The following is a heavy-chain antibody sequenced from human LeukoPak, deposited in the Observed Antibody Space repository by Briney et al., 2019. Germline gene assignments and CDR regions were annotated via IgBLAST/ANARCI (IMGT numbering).Heavy chain of an antibody. V-gene: IGHV4-30-2*01. CDR3: ARENHYDFWSGYPSDTVGYFDY. CDR2: IYHSGST. CDR1: GGSISSGGYY. D-gene: IGHD3-3*01. J-gene: IGHJ4*02. Sequence: PSETLSLTCTVSGGSISSGGYYWSWIRQPPGKGLEWIGYIYHSGSTYYNPSLKSRVTISVDRSKNQFSLKLSSVTAADTAVYYCARENHYDFWSGYPSDTVGYFDYWGQGTLVTVSS.